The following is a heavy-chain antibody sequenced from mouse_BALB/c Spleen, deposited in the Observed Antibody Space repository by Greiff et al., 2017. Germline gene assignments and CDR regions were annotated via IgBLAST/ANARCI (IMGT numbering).Heavy chain of an antibody. D-gene: IGHD2-4*01. Sequence: VQLQQSGAELVRSGASVKLSCTASGFNIKDYYMHWVKQRPEQGLEWIGWIDPENGDTEYAPKFQGKATMTADTSSNTAYLQLSSLTSEDTAVYYCNSNMITSAWFAYWGQGTLVTVSA. J-gene: IGHJ3*01. CDR1: GFNIKDYY. CDR2: IDPENGDT. V-gene: IGHV14-4*02. CDR3: NSNMITSAWFAY.